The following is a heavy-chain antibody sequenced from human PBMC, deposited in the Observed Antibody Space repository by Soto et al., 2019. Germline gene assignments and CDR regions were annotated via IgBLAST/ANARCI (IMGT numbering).Heavy chain of an antibody. CDR1: GGTFSSYA. CDR3: AAPVGYCSGGSCYPTYYYGMDV. CDR2: IIPIFGTA. Sequence: QVQLVQSGAEVKKPGSSVKVSCKASGGTFSSYAISWVRQAPGQGLEWMVGIIPIFGTANYAQKFQGRVTITADESTSTAYMELSSLRSEDTAVYYCAAPVGYCSGGSCYPTYYYGMDVWGQGTTVTVSS. V-gene: IGHV1-69*01. J-gene: IGHJ6*02. D-gene: IGHD2-15*01.